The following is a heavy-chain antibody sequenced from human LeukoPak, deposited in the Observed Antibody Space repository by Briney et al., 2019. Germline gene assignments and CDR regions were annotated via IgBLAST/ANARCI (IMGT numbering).Heavy chain of an antibody. V-gene: IGHV1-69*13. CDR1: GGTFSSYA. J-gene: IGHJ3*02. Sequence: SVKVSCKASGGTFSSYAISWVRQAPGQGLEWMGGIIPIFGTANYAQKFQGRVTITADESTSTAYMELSSLRSEDTAVYYCARSYGDLDAFDIWGQGTMVTVSS. CDR3: ARSYGDLDAFDI. CDR2: IIPIFGTA. D-gene: IGHD4-17*01.